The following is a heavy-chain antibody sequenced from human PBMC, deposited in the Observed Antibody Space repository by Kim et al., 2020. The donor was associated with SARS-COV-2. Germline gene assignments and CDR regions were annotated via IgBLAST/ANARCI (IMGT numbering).Heavy chain of an antibody. J-gene: IGHJ4*02. Sequence: YAQKFQGRVTMTRDTSTSTVYMELSSLRSEDTAVYYCARGGYFDWLLPDYWGQGTLVTVSS. D-gene: IGHD3-9*01. V-gene: IGHV1-46*01. CDR3: ARGGYFDWLLPDY.